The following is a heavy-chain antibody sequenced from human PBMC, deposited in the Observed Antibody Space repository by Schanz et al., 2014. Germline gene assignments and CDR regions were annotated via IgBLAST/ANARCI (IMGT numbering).Heavy chain of an antibody. J-gene: IGHJ4*02. CDR3: ARGYSGYSHFDY. Sequence: QVQLVQSGSELKKPGASVRISCRTSGYTFKNYALNWVRQAPGEGLEWMGWINTNTANPTYAQGFTGRFVYTLDASVTTAYLEISSLKAEDTAVYYCARGYSGYSHFDYWGQGALVTVSS. CDR2: INTNTANP. CDR1: GYTFKNYA. V-gene: IGHV7-4-1*02. D-gene: IGHD5-12*01.